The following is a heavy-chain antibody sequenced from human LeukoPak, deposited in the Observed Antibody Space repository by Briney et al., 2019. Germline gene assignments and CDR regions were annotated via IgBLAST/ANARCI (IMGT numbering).Heavy chain of an antibody. V-gene: IGHV3-23*01. CDR2: INSGGTT. CDR3: AERGSRSSTWYYFDF. D-gene: IGHD6-13*01. CDR1: GFTFSSYA. J-gene: IGHJ4*02. Sequence: GGSLRLSCAASGFTFSSYAITWVRQAPGKGLDWVSSINSGGTTYFADSVKGRFTISRDNSKNTAYLQMNSLRVEDTAAYYCAERGSRSSTWYYFDFWGQGTLVTVSS.